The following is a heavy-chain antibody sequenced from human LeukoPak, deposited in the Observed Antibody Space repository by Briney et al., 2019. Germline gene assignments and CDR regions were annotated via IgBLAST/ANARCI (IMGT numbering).Heavy chain of an antibody. Sequence: PSETLSLTCTVSGGSISSSSYYWGWIRQPPGKGLEWIGGIYYSGSTYYNPSLKSRVTISVDTSKNQFSLKLSSVTAADTAVYYCARLIHSRDGYVEDYWGQGTLVTVSS. D-gene: IGHD5-24*01. CDR3: ARLIHSRDGYVEDY. V-gene: IGHV4-39*07. J-gene: IGHJ4*02. CDR2: IYYSGST. CDR1: GGSISSSSYY.